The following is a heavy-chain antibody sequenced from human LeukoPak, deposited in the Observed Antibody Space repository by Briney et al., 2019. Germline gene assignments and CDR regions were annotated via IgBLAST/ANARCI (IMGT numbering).Heavy chain of an antibody. D-gene: IGHD5-18*01. CDR1: GFTFSSYS. CDR3: ARDTSLGSYGLNDDAFDI. J-gene: IGHJ3*02. CDR2: ISSSSSYI. V-gene: IGHV3-21*01. Sequence: GGSLGLSCAASGFTFSSYSMNWVRQAPGKGLEWVSCISSSSSYIYYADSVKGRFTISRDNAKNSLYLQMNSLRAEDTAVYYCARDTSLGSYGLNDDAFDIWGQGTMVTVSS.